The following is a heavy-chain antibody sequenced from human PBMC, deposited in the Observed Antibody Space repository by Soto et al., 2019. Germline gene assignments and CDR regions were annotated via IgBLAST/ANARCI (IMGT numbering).Heavy chain of an antibody. V-gene: IGHV4-4*02. CDR1: GVSISSNYY. CDR2: ISHIGSV. CDR3: ARSFGWYAIDY. J-gene: IGHJ4*02. D-gene: IGHD6-19*01. Sequence: QVLLQESGPGLVQPSGTLSLSCVVSGVSISSNYYWGWVRQPPGKGLEWLGDISHIGSVNYNPSLKSRVTISMDKSQNQFSLKVNSVTAADTAVYYCARSFGWYAIDYGGQGTLVIVSS.